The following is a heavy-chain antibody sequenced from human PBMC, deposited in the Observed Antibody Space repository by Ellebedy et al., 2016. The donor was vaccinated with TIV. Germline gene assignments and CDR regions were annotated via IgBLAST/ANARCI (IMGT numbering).Heavy chain of an antibody. CDR2: ISGSGGST. CDR1: GFTFSSYA. J-gene: IGHJ4*02. CDR3: ANRAAAGTRGLDY. V-gene: IGHV3-23*01. Sequence: GESLKISCAASGFTFSSYAMSWVRQAPGKGLEWVSAISGSGGSTYYADSVKGRFTISRDNSKNTLYLQMNSLRAEDTAVYYCANRAAAGTRGLDYWGQGTLVTVSS. D-gene: IGHD6-13*01.